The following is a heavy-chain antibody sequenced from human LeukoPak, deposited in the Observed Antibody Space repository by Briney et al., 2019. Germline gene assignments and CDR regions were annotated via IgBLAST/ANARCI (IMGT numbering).Heavy chain of an antibody. Sequence: GGSLRLSCAASGFTFSGFAMSWVRQTPGKGLEWVSGISGSGDNTLYADSVKGRFTISRDNSKNTLYLEMNSLRAEDTAIYYCAKMKGHPLPKYYMDVWGQGTTVTVSS. J-gene: IGHJ6*01. D-gene: IGHD1-26*01. CDR2: ISGSGDNT. CDR1: GFTFSGFA. V-gene: IGHV3-23*01. CDR3: AKMKGHPLPKYYMDV.